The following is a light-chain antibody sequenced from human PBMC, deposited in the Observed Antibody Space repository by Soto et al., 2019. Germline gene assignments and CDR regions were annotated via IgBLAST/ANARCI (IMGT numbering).Light chain of an antibody. CDR1: QDINNY. V-gene: IGKV1-33*01. CDR3: QQYDNLPYT. CDR2: DAS. J-gene: IGKJ2*01. Sequence: DIQMTQSPSSLSASVGDRVTITCQASQDINNYLNWYQQKPGKAPKLLIYDASKLETGVPSRLSGSGSGTDFALTISSLQPEDIATYYCQQYDNLPYTFGQGTKLEIK.